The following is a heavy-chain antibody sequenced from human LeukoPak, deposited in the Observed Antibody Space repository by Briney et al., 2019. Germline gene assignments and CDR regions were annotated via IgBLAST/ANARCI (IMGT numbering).Heavy chain of an antibody. CDR2: ISGSGGST. Sequence: QTGGSLRLSCAASGFTFSSYAMSWVRQAPGEGLEWVSAISGSGGSTYYADSVKGRFTISRDSSKNTLYLQMNSLRAEDTAVYYCAKTENNYGGNSLYWGQGTLVTVSS. J-gene: IGHJ4*02. V-gene: IGHV3-23*01. D-gene: IGHD4-23*01. CDR3: AKTENNYGGNSLY. CDR1: GFTFSSYA.